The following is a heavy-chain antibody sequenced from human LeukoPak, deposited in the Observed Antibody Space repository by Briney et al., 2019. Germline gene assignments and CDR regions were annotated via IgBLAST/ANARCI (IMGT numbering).Heavy chain of an antibody. CDR2: IYYSGNT. CDR1: GGSISSYY. D-gene: IGHD4-11*01. J-gene: IGHJ4*02. CDR3: ARSGSNSYYFDY. Sequence: SETLSLTCTVSGGSISSYYWSWIRQPPGKGLEWIGYIYYSGNTNYNPSLKSRVTISVDTSKNQFSLKLSSVTAADTAVYYRARSGSNSYYFDYWGQGTLVTVSS. V-gene: IGHV4-59*01.